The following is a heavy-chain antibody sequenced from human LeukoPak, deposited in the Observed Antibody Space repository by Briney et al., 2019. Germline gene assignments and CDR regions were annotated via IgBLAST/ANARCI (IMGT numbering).Heavy chain of an antibody. D-gene: IGHD3-10*01. V-gene: IGHV1-18*01. CDR3: ARDRPIWFGDPGFDY. CDR1: GYTFTSYG. CDR2: ISAYNGNT. J-gene: IGHJ4*02. Sequence: ASVKVSCKASGYTFTSYGINCVRQAPGQGLEWMGWISAYNGNTNYAQKLQGRVTMTTDTSTSPAYMELRSLRSDDTAVYYCARDRPIWFGDPGFDYWGQGTLVTVSS.